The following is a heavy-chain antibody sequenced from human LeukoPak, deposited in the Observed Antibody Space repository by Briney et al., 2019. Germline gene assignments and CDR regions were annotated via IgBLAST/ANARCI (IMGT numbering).Heavy chain of an antibody. V-gene: IGHV1-18*01. CDR2: ISTSTGDT. CDR1: GYSFILYG. CDR3: ARVARCTSCFDVDY. J-gene: IGHJ4*02. D-gene: IGHD2-2*01. Sequence: VASVKVSCKTSGYSFILYGISWVRQAPGQGPEWMGWISTSTGDTKYTQKFQGRVTLTTDTSTSTAYMELSSLRSDDTAVYYCARVARCTSCFDVDYWGQGTLVTVSS.